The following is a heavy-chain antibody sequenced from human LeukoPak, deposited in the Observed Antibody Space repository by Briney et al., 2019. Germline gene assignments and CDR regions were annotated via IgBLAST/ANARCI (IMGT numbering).Heavy chain of an antibody. Sequence: SETLSLTCTVSGGSISSSSYYWGWIRQPPGKGLEWIGSIYYSGSTYYNPSLKSRVTISVDTSKYQFSLKLSSVTAADTAVYYCAREFVQIAAAGNRYFDYWGQGTLVTVSS. V-gene: IGHV4-39*07. D-gene: IGHD6-13*01. CDR3: AREFVQIAAAGNRYFDY. J-gene: IGHJ4*02. CDR2: IYYSGST. CDR1: GGSISSSSYY.